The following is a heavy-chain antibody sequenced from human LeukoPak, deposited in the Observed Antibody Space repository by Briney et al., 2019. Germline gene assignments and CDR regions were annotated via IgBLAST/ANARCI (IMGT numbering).Heavy chain of an antibody. V-gene: IGHV3-53*01. J-gene: IGHJ4*02. D-gene: IGHD3-22*01. CDR1: GFTVSSNY. CDR3: ARSVVAAAPFDY. CDR2: IYSGGST. Sequence: GGSLRLSCAASGFTVSSNYMSWVRQAPGKGLEWVSVIYSGGSTYYADSVKGRFTISRDNSKNTLYLQMNSLRAEDTAVYYCARSVVAAAPFDYWGEGTLVTVCS.